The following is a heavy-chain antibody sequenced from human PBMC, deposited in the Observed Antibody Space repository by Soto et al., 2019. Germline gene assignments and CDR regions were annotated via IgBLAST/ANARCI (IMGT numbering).Heavy chain of an antibody. J-gene: IGHJ4*02. CDR3: ARAVGDYDSGSYLFDY. V-gene: IGHV1-69*13. CDR2: IIPIFGTA. CDR1: GGTFSSYA. D-gene: IGHD3-10*01. Sequence: SVQVTCKASGGTFSSYAISWLRQAAGQGLEWMGGIIPIFGTANYAQKFQGRVTITADESTRTAYMELSSLRSEDTAVYYCARAVGDYDSGSYLFDYWGQGTLVTVSS.